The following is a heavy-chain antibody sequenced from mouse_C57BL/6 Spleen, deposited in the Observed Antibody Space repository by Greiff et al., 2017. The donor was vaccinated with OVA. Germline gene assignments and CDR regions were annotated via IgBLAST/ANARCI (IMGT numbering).Heavy chain of an antibody. D-gene: IGHD1-1*01. CDR1: GYAFSSSW. CDR2: IYPGDGDT. CDR3: ARGGDYYGSSY. J-gene: IGHJ2*01. Sequence: QVQLQQSGPELVKPGASVKISCKASGYAFSSSWMNWVKQRPGKGLEWIGRIYPGDGDTNYNGKFKGKATLTADKSSSTAYMQLSSLTSEDSAVYFCARGGDYYGSSYWGQGTTLTVSS. V-gene: IGHV1-82*01.